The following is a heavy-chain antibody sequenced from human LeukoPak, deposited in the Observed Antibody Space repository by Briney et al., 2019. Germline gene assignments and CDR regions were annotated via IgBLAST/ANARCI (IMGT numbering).Heavy chain of an antibody. V-gene: IGHV4-59*11. D-gene: IGHD3-10*01. Sequence: SETLSLTCTVSGASISSPYWSWFRQPPGKGLEGIGYIYYSGSTNYNPSLKSRVTISVDTSKNQFSLKLSSVTAADTAVYYCASALWFGELSNWGQGTLVTVSS. J-gene: IGHJ4*02. CDR2: IYYSGST. CDR1: GASISSPY. CDR3: ASALWFGELSN.